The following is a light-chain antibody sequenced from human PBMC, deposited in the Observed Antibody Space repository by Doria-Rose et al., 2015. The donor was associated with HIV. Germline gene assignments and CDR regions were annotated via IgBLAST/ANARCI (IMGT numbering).Light chain of an antibody. Sequence: ATLSLSPGERATLSCRASQSVSSNLAWYQQKPGQAPRLLIYDASNRATGIPARFSGSGSGTDFTLTISSLEPEDSAVYFCQQRSNWPPIFTFGPGTKVDI. CDR1: QSVSSN. J-gene: IGKJ3*01. CDR2: DAS. CDR3: QQRSNWPPIFT. V-gene: IGKV3-11*01.